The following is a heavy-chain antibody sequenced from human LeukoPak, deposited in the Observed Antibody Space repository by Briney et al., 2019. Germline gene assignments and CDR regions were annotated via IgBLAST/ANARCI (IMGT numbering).Heavy chain of an antibody. CDR2: INHNGSQT. J-gene: IGHJ3*02. CDR1: AFTFRIEW. Sequence: GGSLTLSCATSAFTFRIEWMTWVRHAPREGLEWVANINHNGSQTQYVDCVKGRFTMSRDNAENSLFLQLNSLRAEDKAMYYCARDPYPSSRRIYFDAFDMWGQGTMVTVSS. CDR3: ARDPYPSSRRIYFDAFDM. D-gene: IGHD2-15*01. V-gene: IGHV3-7*01.